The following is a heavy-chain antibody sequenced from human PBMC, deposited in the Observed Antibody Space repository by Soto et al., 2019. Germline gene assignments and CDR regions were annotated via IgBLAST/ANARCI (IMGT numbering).Heavy chain of an antibody. J-gene: IGHJ4*02. Sequence: GGSLRLSCAASGFTFSSRWMHWVRQDPGKGLQWVSRIRHDGADSNYADFVGGRFTISRDNAKTTLHLQMNSLRAEDTAVYFCIRADSSSWHFEHWGQGTLVTVSS. CDR3: IRADSSSWHFEH. D-gene: IGHD6-13*01. CDR1: GFTFSSRW. CDR2: IRHDGADS. V-gene: IGHV3-74*01.